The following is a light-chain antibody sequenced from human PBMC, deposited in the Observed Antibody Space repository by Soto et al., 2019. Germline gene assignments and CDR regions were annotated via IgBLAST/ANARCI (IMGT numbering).Light chain of an antibody. Sequence: QSALTQPASVSGSPGQSITISCTGTSSDIGNHNFVSWYQQRPGKAPKLMIFEVTKRPSGVSNRFSASKSGNTASLTISGVQAEDEADYYCCSYAGTTTWVFGGGTKVTVL. V-gene: IGLV2-23*02. CDR1: SSDIGNHNF. J-gene: IGLJ3*02. CDR2: EVT. CDR3: CSYAGTTTWV.